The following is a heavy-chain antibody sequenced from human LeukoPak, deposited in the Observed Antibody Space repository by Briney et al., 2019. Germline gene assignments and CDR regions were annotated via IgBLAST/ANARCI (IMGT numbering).Heavy chain of an antibody. D-gene: IGHD5-18*01. J-gene: IGHJ4*02. CDR2: IYSGGST. Sequence: PGGSLRLSCAASGFTVSSNDMSWVRQAPGKGLEWVCVIYSGGSTYYADSVKGPFFISRDNSKNTVYLQMKSLRAEDTAVYYCARDPYSYGPPDYWGQGTLVTVSS. V-gene: IGHV3-53*01. CDR3: ARDPYSYGPPDY. CDR1: GFTVSSND.